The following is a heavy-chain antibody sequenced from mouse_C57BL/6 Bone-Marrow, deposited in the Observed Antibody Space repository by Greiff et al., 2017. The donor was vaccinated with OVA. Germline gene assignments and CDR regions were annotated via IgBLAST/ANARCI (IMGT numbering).Heavy chain of an antibody. J-gene: IGHJ4*01. Sequence: EVMLVESGEGLVKPGGSLKLSCAASGFTFSSYAMSWVRQTPEKRLEWVAYISSGGDYFYYADTVKGRFTISRDKARNTLYLQMSSLKSEDTAMYYCTRDGYYAMDYWGQGTSVTVSS. V-gene: IGHV5-9-1*02. CDR2: ISSGGDYF. CDR3: TRDGYYAMDY. CDR1: GFTFSSYA. D-gene: IGHD2-3*01.